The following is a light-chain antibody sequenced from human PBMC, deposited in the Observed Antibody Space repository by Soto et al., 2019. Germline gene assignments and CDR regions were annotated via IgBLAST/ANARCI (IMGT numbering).Light chain of an antibody. CDR2: AAS. V-gene: IGKV1-12*01. J-gene: IGKJ4*02. Sequence: DIGMTQSPSSVSASVGDTVTITCRASRDVRDWLAWYQQRPGTAPKVLIYAASTLQSEVPSRFSGSGSGTLFTLTISSLQPEDFATYYGQQANSFPLTFGGGTKVEIK. CDR3: QQANSFPLT. CDR1: RDVRDW.